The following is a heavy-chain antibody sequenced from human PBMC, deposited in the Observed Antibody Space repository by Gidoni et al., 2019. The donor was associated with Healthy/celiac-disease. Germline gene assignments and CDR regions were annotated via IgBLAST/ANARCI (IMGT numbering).Heavy chain of an antibody. Sequence: EVQLVESGGGLVKPGGSLRLSCAASGFTFSSYSMNWVRQAPGKGLEGVSSISSSSSYIYYADSVKGRFTISRDNAKNSLYLQMNSLRAEDTAVYYCARGGDILTGWEDYWGQGTLVTVSS. CDR3: ARGGDILTGWEDY. CDR1: GFTFSSYS. CDR2: ISSSSSYI. V-gene: IGHV3-21*01. D-gene: IGHD3-9*01. J-gene: IGHJ4*02.